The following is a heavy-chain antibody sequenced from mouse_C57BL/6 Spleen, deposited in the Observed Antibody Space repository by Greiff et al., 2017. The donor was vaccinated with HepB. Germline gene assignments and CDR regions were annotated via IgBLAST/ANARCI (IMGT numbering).Heavy chain of an antibody. CDR2: IWRGGST. Sequence: VQLQQSGPGLVQPSQCLSITCTVSGFSLTSYGVHWVRQSPGKGLEWLGVIWRGGSTDYNAAFISRLSIIKDNSKSQVCFKMNSLQADDTAIYYCAKPITTVVAKRVMDYWGQGTSVTVSS. CDR3: AKPITTVVAKRVMDY. V-gene: IGHV2-2*01. D-gene: IGHD1-1*01. CDR1: GFSLTSYG. J-gene: IGHJ4*01.